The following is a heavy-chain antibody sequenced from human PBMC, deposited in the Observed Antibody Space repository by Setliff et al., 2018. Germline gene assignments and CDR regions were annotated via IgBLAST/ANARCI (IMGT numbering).Heavy chain of an antibody. CDR3: ARLGLRSAFDI. CDR2: IYATGGP. J-gene: IGHJ3*02. CDR1: GGSISSYY. D-gene: IGHD1-26*01. V-gene: IGHV4-4*07. Sequence: PSETLSLTCTVSGGSISSYYWSWIRQPAGRAPEWIGRIYATGGPSYNPSLKSRVIMSVDKSKNQFSLRLTSVTAADTAVYYCARLGLRSAFDIWGQGTMVTVSS.